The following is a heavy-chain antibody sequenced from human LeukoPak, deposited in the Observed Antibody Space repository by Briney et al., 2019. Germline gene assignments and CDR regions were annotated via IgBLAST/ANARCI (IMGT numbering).Heavy chain of an antibody. CDR2: IYTSGST. CDR3: ALDFDY. V-gene: IGHV4-61*02. J-gene: IGHJ4*02. CDR1: GGSISSGSYY. Sequence: PSQTLSLTCTVSGGSISSGSYYWSWIRQPAGKGLEWIGRIYTSGSTNYNPSLKSRVTISVDTSKNQFSLKLSSVTAADTAVYYCALDFDYWGQXTLVTXSS.